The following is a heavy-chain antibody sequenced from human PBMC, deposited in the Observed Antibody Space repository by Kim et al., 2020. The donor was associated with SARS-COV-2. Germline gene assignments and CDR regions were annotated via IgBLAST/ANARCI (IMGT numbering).Heavy chain of an antibody. D-gene: IGHD6-13*01. Sequence: ASVKVSCKASGYTFTSYAMHWVRQAPGQRLEWMGWINAGNGNTKYSQKFQGRVTITRDTSASTAYMELSSLRAEDTAVYYCAREIGYSCTWVYWGQGTLVGVSS. V-gene: IGHV1-3*01. J-gene: IGHJ4*02. CDR3: AREIGYSCTWVY. CDR2: INAGNGNT. CDR1: GYTFTSYA.